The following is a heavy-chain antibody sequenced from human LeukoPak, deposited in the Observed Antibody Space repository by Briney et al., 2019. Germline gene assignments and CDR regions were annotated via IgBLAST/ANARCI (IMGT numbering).Heavy chain of an antibody. CDR1: GGSFSGYY. CDR2: INHSGST. V-gene: IGHV4-34*01. Sequence: SETLSLTCAVYGGSFSGYYWSWIRQPPGKGLEWIGEINHSGSTNYNPSLKSRVTISVDTSKNQFSLKLSSVTAADTAVYYCARRSMVRGVIDYWGQGTLVTASS. J-gene: IGHJ4*02. D-gene: IGHD3-10*01. CDR3: ARRSMVRGVIDY.